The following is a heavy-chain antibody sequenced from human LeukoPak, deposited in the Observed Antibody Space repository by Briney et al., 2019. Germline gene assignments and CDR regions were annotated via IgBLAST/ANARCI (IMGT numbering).Heavy chain of an antibody. Sequence: GASVKVSCKASGGTFSSYAISWVRQAPGQGLEWMGRIIPILGIANYAQKFQGRVTITADESTSTAYMELSSLRSEDTAVYYCAITSGAMELWFYDYWGQGTLVTVSS. CDR1: GGTFSSYA. CDR3: AITSGAMELWFYDY. CDR2: IIPILGIA. J-gene: IGHJ4*02. D-gene: IGHD5-18*01. V-gene: IGHV1-69*04.